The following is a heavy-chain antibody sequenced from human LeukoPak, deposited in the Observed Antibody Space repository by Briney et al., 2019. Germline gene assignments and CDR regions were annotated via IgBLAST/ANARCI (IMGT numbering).Heavy chain of an antibody. CDR2: ISGRDGST. V-gene: IGHV3-23*01. CDR3: ATTKSRNAMTLPHYFDY. Sequence: PGGSLRLSCAASGFTFNTYAMSWVRQAPGKGLEWVSVISGRDGSTYYADSVKGRFIISRDNSKNTLYLLMNSLRAEDTAVYYCATTKSRNAMTLPHYFDYWGQGTLVTVSS. J-gene: IGHJ4*02. CDR1: GFTFNTYA. D-gene: IGHD2-2*01.